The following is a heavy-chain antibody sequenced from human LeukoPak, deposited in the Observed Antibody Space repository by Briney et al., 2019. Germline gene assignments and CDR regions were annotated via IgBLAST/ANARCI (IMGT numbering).Heavy chain of an antibody. CDR3: ARGPNYDILTGYTWYFDY. D-gene: IGHD3-9*01. V-gene: IGHV4-4*07. J-gene: IGHJ4*02. CDR2: IYTSGST. Sequence: SETLSLTCTVSGGSISSYYCSWIRQPAGKGLEWIGRIYTSGSTNYNPSLKSRVTMSVDMSKNQFSLKLSSVTAADTAVYYCARGPNYDILTGYTWYFDYWGQGTLVTVSS. CDR1: GGSISSYY.